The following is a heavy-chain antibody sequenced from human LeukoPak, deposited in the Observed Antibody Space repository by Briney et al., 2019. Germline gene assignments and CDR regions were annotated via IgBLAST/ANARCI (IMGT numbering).Heavy chain of an antibody. D-gene: IGHD6-19*01. V-gene: IGHV3-74*01. CDR1: GFTFSSYW. CDR2: INSDGSST. CDR3: ARALAVTGTGGYY. Sequence: PGGSLRLSCAASGFTFSSYWMHWVRQAPGKGLVWVSRINSDGSSTIYADSVKGRFTISRDNAKNTLYLQMNSLRAEDTAIYYCARALAVTGTGGYYWGQGSLVTVSS. J-gene: IGHJ4*02.